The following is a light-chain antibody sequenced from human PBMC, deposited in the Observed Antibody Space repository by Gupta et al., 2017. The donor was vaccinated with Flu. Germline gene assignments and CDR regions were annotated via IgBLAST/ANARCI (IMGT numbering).Light chain of an antibody. CDR3: CSDAGTCTFV. CDR1: SSDIGNYDY. CDR2: SIT. J-gene: IGLJ2*01. V-gene: IGLV2-11*01. Sequence: SVTISCTGSSSDIGNYDYVSLYHPHPGQAPELMVYSITGRTAGVSERFSGSKSGKTASLTISGLQAEEEASYYCCSDAGTCTFVFGGGTNLTVL.